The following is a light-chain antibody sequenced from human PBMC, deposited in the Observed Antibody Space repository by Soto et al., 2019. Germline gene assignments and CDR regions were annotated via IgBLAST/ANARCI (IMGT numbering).Light chain of an antibody. CDR1: SGSVSTSYY. Sequence: QAVVTQEPSFSVSPGGTVTPTCGLSSGSVSTSYYPSWYQQTPGQAPCTLIYSTNTRSSGVPDRFSGSILGNKAALTITGAQADDESDYYCVLYMGSGIRVFGGGTKLTVL. V-gene: IGLV8-61*01. CDR2: STN. CDR3: VLYMGSGIRV. J-gene: IGLJ3*02.